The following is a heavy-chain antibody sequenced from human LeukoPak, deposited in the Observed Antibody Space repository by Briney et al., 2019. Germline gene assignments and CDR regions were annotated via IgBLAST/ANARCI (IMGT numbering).Heavy chain of an antibody. CDR3: ERDDNYGIFVNVDY. J-gene: IGHJ4*02. D-gene: IGHD4-11*01. CDR2: ISTSTGDT. Sequence: GASVKVSCKTSGYSFILDGISWVRQAPGQGPEWMGWISTSTGDTKYTQKFQGRVTLTTDTSTSTAYMELSSLRSDDTAVYYCERDDNYGIFVNVDYWGQGTLVTVSS. V-gene: IGHV1-18*01. CDR1: GYSFILDG.